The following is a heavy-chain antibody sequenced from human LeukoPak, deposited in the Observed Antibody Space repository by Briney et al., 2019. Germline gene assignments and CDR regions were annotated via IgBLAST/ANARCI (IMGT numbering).Heavy chain of an antibody. J-gene: IGHJ4*02. CDR2: IKQDGSEK. V-gene: IGHV3-7*03. CDR1: GFTFSSYW. CDR3: ARDDYVWGSYRPFDY. D-gene: IGHD3-16*02. Sequence: GGSLRLSCAASGFTFSSYWMSWVRQAPGKGLEWVANIKQDGSEKYYVDSVKGRFTISRDNAKNSLYLQMNSLRAEDTAVYYCARDDYVWGSYRPFDYWGQGTPVTVSS.